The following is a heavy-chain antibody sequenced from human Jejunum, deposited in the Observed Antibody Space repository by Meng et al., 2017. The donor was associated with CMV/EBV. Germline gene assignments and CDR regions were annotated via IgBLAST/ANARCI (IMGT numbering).Heavy chain of an antibody. Sequence: EVDLVEAGGALFQLGGSLRLSCAASGFSFSASVMHWVRQDPGQGLVWVARINHDGTETIYRDSVRGRFTVSRDNTKNTVSLEMNSLRVEDTALYYCVKDFAWSIDFWGQGVLVTVSS. CDR2: INHDGTET. CDR3: VKDFAWSIDF. V-gene: IGHV3-74*01. D-gene: IGHD3-3*01. CDR1: GFSFSASV. J-gene: IGHJ4*02.